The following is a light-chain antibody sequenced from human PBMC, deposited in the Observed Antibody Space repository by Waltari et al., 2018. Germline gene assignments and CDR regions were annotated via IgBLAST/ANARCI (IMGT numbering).Light chain of an antibody. Sequence: EVVMTQSPATLSVSPGERVTLSCKASQSIDNNLAWYQQKPGQAPRLLIYGASTRATGVPARISGRGSGTEFTLTISSLQSEDCGVFYCQQYNRWPPLTFGGGTRVEIK. CDR1: QSIDNN. CDR2: GAS. V-gene: IGKV3-15*01. CDR3: QQYNRWPPLT. J-gene: IGKJ4*01.